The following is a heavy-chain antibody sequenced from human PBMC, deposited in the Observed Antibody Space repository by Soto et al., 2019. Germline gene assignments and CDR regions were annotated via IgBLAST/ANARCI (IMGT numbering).Heavy chain of an antibody. V-gene: IGHV1-46*01. CDR2: INPSGGST. D-gene: IGHD3-22*01. CDR3: ASDYYDSSGLVSPDAFDI. J-gene: IGHJ3*02. Sequence: ASVKVSCKASGYTFTSYYMHWVRQAPGQGLEWMGIINPSGGSTNYAQKFQGRVTITTDTSTSTAYMELSSLRSEDTAVYYFASDYYDSSGLVSPDAFDIWGQGTMVTVSS. CDR1: GYTFTSYY.